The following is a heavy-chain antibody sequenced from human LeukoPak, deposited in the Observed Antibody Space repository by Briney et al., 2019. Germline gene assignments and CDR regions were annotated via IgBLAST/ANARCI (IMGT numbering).Heavy chain of an antibody. J-gene: IGHJ6*02. Sequence: SETLSLTCTVSGGSISSYYWSWIRQRPGKGLEWIGYIYYSGSTNYNPSLKSRVTISVDTSKNQFSLKLSSVTAADTAVYYCARVGLSRHYYYGMDVWGQGTTVTVSS. V-gene: IGHV4-59*08. CDR1: GGSISSYY. D-gene: IGHD1-26*01. CDR3: ARVGLSRHYYYGMDV. CDR2: IYYSGST.